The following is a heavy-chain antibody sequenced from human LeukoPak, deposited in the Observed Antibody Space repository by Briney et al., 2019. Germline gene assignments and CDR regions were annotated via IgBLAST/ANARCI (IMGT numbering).Heavy chain of an antibody. CDR2: IKQDGSEK. CDR1: GFTFSSYW. J-gene: IGHJ4*02. CDR3: AKGGRGNGEVY. Sequence: GGSLRLSCAVSGFTFSSYWMNWVRQAPGKGLEWVANIKQDGSEKNYVDSVKGRFTISRDNAKSSLFLQMNDLGAEDTAVYYCAKGGRGNGEVYWGQGTLVTVSS. D-gene: IGHD2-8*01. V-gene: IGHV3-7*01.